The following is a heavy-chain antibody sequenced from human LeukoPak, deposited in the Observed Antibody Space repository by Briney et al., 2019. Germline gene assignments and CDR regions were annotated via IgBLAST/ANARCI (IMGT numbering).Heavy chain of an antibody. CDR1: GGSISSYY. J-gene: IGHJ5*02. CDR3: AGHSSSWANWFDP. V-gene: IGHV4-59*01. Sequence: PSETLSLTCTVSGGSISSYYWSWIRQPPGKGLEWTGYIYYSGSTNYNPSLKSRVTISVDTSKNQFSLKLSSVTAADTAVYYCAGHSSSWANWFDPWGQGTLVTVSS. D-gene: IGHD6-13*01. CDR2: IYYSGST.